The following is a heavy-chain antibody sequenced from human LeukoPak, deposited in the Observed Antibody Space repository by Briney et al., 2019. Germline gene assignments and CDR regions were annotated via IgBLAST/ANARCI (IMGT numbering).Heavy chain of an antibody. D-gene: IGHD6-13*01. Sequence: QPGGSLRLSCEASGFTFNTYSMNWARQAPGKGLEWVSYISSSGSTIYYADSVKGRFTISRDNAKNSLYLQMNSLRAEDTAVYYCATSSGYSSSWYEAYYYYYMDVWGKGTTVTISS. J-gene: IGHJ6*03. CDR2: ISSSGSTI. CDR1: GFTFNTYS. V-gene: IGHV3-48*04. CDR3: ATSSGYSSSWYEAYYYYYMDV.